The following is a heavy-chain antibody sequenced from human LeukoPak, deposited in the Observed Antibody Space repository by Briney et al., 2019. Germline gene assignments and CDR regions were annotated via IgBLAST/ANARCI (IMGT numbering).Heavy chain of an antibody. V-gene: IGHV4-4*02. Sequence: SETLSLTCAVSGGSISSRNWWSWVRQPPGKGLEWIGEIYHSGSTNYNPSLKTRVTISVDKSKNQFSLKLSSVTAADTAVYYCARGGSGSYDSDYWGQGTLVTVSS. CDR1: GGSISSRNW. D-gene: IGHD3-10*01. CDR2: IYHSGST. J-gene: IGHJ4*02. CDR3: ARGGSGSYDSDY.